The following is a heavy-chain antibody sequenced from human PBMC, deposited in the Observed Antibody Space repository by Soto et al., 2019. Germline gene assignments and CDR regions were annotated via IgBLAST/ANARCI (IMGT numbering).Heavy chain of an antibody. V-gene: IGHV3-21*01. D-gene: IGHD3-3*01. CDR2: ISRTGRYI. CDR3: ERSTFGVVAGYGLDV. Sequence: GGSLRLSCAASGFTFNNYDMSWVRQAPGGGLEWVSSISRTGRYISYADSMKGRFTISRDSAENSLYLQMNSLRAEDTAVYYCERSTFGVVAGYGLDVWGQGTTVTVSS. J-gene: IGHJ6*02. CDR1: GFTFNNYD.